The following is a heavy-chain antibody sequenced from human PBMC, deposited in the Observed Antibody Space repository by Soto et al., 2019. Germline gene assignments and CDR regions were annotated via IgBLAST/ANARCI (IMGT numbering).Heavy chain of an antibody. J-gene: IGHJ4*02. V-gene: IGHV4-59*08. CDR2: IFYSGST. Sequence: QVQLLESGPGLVKPSETLSLTCTVSGGSISSDYWSWIRQPPGKGLEWIGYIFYSGSTNYNPSLKGRVTISVDTSKNQFSLKLSSVTAADTAVYYCARYIFLPGYHDYFDYWGQGALVTVSS. D-gene: IGHD3-9*01. CDR1: GGSISSDY. CDR3: ARYIFLPGYHDYFDY.